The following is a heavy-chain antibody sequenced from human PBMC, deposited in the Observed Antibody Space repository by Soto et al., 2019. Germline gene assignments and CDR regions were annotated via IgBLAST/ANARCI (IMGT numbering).Heavy chain of an antibody. D-gene: IGHD3-10*01. CDR1: GGTFSSYA. CDR2: IIPIFGTA. Sequence: GASVKVSCKASGGTFSSYAISWVRQAPGQGLEWMGGIIPIFGTANYAQKFQGRVTITADKSTSTAYMEPSSLRSEDTAVYYCAREPGVGSYYGSGSYYRVSDAFDIWGQGTMVTVSS. J-gene: IGHJ3*02. CDR3: AREPGVGSYYGSGSYYRVSDAFDI. V-gene: IGHV1-69*06.